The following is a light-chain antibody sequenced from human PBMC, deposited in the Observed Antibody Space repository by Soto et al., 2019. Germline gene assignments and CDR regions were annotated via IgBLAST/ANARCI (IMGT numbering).Light chain of an antibody. Sequence: QSVLTQPRSVSGSPGQSVTISCTGTSSDVGGYNYVSWYQQHPGKAPKLMIYDVTERPSGVPYRFSGSKSGNTASLTISGLQAEDEADYYCCSYAGSYIYVFGTGTQLTVL. CDR2: DVT. J-gene: IGLJ1*01. V-gene: IGLV2-11*01. CDR1: SSDVGGYNY. CDR3: CSYAGSYIYV.